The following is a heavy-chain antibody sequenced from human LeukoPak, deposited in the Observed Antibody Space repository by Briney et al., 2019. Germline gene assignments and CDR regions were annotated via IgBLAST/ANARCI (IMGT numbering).Heavy chain of an antibody. CDR3: ARLGALGPADN. Sequence: GESLKNSCKGSGYRFTSYWISWVRQMPGKGLEWMGRIDPSDSYTNYSPSFQGHVSISTDKSISTAYLQWSSLKASDTAMYYCARLGALGPADNWGRGTLVTVSS. CDR1: GYRFTSYW. V-gene: IGHV5-10-1*01. J-gene: IGHJ4*02. CDR2: IDPSDSYT.